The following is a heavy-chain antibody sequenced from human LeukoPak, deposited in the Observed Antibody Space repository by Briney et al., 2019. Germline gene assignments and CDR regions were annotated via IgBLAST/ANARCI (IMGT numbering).Heavy chain of an antibody. D-gene: IGHD1-14*01. Sequence: ASVTVSCKASGYTFTGYYMHWVRQAPGQGLEWMGRINPNSGGTNYAQKFQGRVTMTRDTSISTAYMELSRLRSDDTAVYYCARSDRQSQTRLGLDYWGQGTLVTVSS. CDR3: ARSDRQSQTRLGLDY. V-gene: IGHV1-2*06. CDR2: INPNSGGT. CDR1: GYTFTGYY. J-gene: IGHJ4*02.